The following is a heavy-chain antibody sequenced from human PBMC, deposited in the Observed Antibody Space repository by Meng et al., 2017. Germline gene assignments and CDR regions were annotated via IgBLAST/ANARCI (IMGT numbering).Heavy chain of an antibody. D-gene: IGHD6-19*01. CDR2: ISSSSSYI. Sequence: LPLTCAASGFTFSSYSMNWVRQAPGKGLEWVSSISSSSSYIYYADSVKGRFTISRDNAKNSLYLQMNSLRAEDTAVYYCARDRLPHSGWYQVPYYYYGMDVWGQGTTVTVSS. J-gene: IGHJ6*02. V-gene: IGHV3-21*01. CDR3: ARDRLPHSGWYQVPYYYYGMDV. CDR1: GFTFSSYS.